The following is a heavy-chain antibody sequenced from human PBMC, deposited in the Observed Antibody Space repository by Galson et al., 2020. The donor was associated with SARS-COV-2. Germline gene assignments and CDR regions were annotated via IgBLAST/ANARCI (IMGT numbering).Heavy chain of an antibody. D-gene: IGHD3-22*01. Sequence: GGSLRLSCAASGFTISSYGMHWVRQAPGKGLAWVAVIWYDGSNKYYADSVKGRFTISRDNSKNTLYLQMNSLRAEDTAVYYCARDGTYYYDSSGYPPFDYWGQGTLVTVSS. CDR2: IWYDGSNK. CDR1: GFTISSYG. V-gene: IGHV3-33*01. CDR3: ARDGTYYYDSSGYPPFDY. J-gene: IGHJ4*02.